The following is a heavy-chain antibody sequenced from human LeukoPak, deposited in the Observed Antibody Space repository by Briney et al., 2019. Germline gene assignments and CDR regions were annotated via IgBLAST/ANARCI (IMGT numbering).Heavy chain of an antibody. CDR2: IIPILGIA. J-gene: IGHJ4*02. D-gene: IGHD2-8*01. CDR3: AREPYGEYYFDY. Sequence: SVKVSCKASGGTFSSYAISWVRQAPGQGLEWMGRIIPILGIANYAQKFQGRVTITADKSTSTAYMELSSLRSEDTAVYYCAREPYGEYYFDYWGQGTLVTVSS. CDR1: GGTFSSYA. V-gene: IGHV1-69*04.